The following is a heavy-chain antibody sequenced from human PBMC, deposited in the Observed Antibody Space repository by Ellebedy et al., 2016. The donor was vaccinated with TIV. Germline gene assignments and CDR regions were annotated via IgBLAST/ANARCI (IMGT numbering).Heavy chain of an antibody. J-gene: IGHJ6*02. CDR3: AAGDYPTYYYYYGMDV. Sequence: ASVKVSCKASGFTFTSSAMQWVRQARGQRLEWIGWIVVGSGNTNYAQKFQERVTITRDISTSTAYMELSSLRSEDTAVYYCAAGDYPTYYYYYGMDVWGQGTTVTVSS. V-gene: IGHV1-58*02. D-gene: IGHD4-17*01. CDR1: GFTFTSSA. CDR2: IVVGSGNT.